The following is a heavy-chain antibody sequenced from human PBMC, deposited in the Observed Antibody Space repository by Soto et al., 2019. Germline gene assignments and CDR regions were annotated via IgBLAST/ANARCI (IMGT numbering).Heavy chain of an antibody. CDR1: GFTFSGSA. CDR3: TSPIAAAGKTANYYYYYGMDV. J-gene: IGHJ6*02. V-gene: IGHV3-73*02. CDR2: IRSKANCYAT. Sequence: EVQLVESGGGLVQPGGSLKLSCAASGFTFSGSAMHWVRQASGKGPEWVGRIRSKANCYATAYAESVTGRFTISRDDSDNTAYLKMNSLKSEDKAVYYCTSPIAAAGKTANYYYYYGMDVWGRGTTVIVCS. D-gene: IGHD6-13*01.